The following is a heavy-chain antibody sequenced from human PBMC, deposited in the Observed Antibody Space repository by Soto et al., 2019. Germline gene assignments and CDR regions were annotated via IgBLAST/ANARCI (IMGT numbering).Heavy chain of an antibody. D-gene: IGHD5-12*01. CDR1: GFTFSSYA. Sequence: PGGSLRLSCAASGFTFSSYAMSWVRQAPGKGLEWVSAISGSGGSTYYADSVKGRFTISRDNSKNTLYLQMNSLRAEDTAVYYCAKSVATVNYYYYGMDVWGQATTVTVSS. V-gene: IGHV3-23*01. CDR2: ISGSGGST. J-gene: IGHJ6*02. CDR3: AKSVATVNYYYYGMDV.